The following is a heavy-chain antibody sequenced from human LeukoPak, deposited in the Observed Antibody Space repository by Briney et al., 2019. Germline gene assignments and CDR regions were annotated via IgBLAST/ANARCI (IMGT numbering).Heavy chain of an antibody. Sequence: GGSLRLSCTVSGFTVSTNSMSWVRQAPGKGLEWVSFIYSDNTHYSDSVKGRFTISRDNSKNTLYLQMNSLRAEDTAVYYCAKDQRVTRGPYYYYMDVWGKGATVTVSS. V-gene: IGHV3-53*01. CDR1: GFTVSTNS. CDR3: AKDQRVTRGPYYYYMDV. J-gene: IGHJ6*03. CDR2: IYSDNT. D-gene: IGHD4-17*01.